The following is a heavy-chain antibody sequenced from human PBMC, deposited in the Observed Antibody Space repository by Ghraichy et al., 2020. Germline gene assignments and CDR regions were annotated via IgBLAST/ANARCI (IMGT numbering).Heavy chain of an antibody. D-gene: IGHD6-13*01. CDR3: AKVIAAGTSTIAYSYNGMDV. V-gene: IGHV3-23*01. J-gene: IGHJ6*02. CDR1: GFTFDSYA. Sequence: LSLTCAASGFTFDSYAMTWVRQAPGKGLEWVSGISGSGGSTYYVDSVKGRLTISRDNSKNTLYLQMNSLRAEDTAVYYCAKVIAAGTSTIAYSYNGMDVWGQGTTVTVSS. CDR2: ISGSGGST.